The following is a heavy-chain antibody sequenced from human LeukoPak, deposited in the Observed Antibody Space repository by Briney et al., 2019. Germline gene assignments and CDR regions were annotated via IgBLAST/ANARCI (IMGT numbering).Heavy chain of an antibody. CDR1: GGSFSGYY. V-gene: IGHV4-34*01. Sequence: SETLSLTCAVYGGSFSGYYWSWIRQPPGKGLEWIGEINHSGSTNYNPSLKSRVTISVDTSKRQFSLRLSSVTAADTAVYYCARRVSGCEDAFDIWGQGTMVTVSS. CDR3: ARRVSGCEDAFDI. CDR2: INHSGST. D-gene: IGHD5/OR15-5a*01. J-gene: IGHJ3*02.